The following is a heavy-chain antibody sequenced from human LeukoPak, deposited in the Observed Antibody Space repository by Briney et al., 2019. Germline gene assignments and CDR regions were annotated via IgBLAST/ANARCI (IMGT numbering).Heavy chain of an antibody. CDR2: IYPDDSDT. D-gene: IGHD3-10*01. CDR1: GYRFTTYW. CDR3: ARHFSYGSGSYYNADY. Sequence: GESLKISRKGSGYRFTTYWIGWVRQRPGKGLEWMWIIYPDDSDTRYSPSFQGQVTISADKSISTAYLQWSSLKASDTAMYYCARHFSYGSGSYYNADYWGQGTLLTVSS. V-gene: IGHV5-51*01. J-gene: IGHJ4*02.